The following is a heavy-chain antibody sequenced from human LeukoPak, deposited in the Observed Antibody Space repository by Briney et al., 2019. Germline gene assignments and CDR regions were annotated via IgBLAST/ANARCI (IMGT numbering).Heavy chain of an antibody. CDR2: ISGSGGDR. J-gene: IGHJ4*02. D-gene: IGHD2/OR15-2a*01. CDR3: ARREFSYFDY. Sequence: GRSLRLSCAGSGFTFSSYAMSWVRQAPGKGLEWVSAISGSGGDRYYADSVKGRFTISRDNSKNTLYLQMNSLRAEDTAVYYCARREFSYFDYWGQGTLVTVSS. CDR1: GFTFSSYA. V-gene: IGHV3-23*01.